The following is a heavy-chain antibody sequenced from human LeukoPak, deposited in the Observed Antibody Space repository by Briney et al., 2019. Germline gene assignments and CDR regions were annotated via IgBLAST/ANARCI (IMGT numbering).Heavy chain of an antibody. J-gene: IGHJ4*02. V-gene: IGHV3-49*03. CDR2: ISGGTT. CDR3: SRGSGWLSVY. Sequence: GGSLRFYCTASGFTFGDYLMSWFRQAPGKGLEWIGFISGGTTEYAESVKGRFTISRDASTSIAYLEMNSLTTEDTAVYYCSRGSGWLSVYWGQGTLVTVSS. CDR1: GFTFGDYL. D-gene: IGHD6-19*01.